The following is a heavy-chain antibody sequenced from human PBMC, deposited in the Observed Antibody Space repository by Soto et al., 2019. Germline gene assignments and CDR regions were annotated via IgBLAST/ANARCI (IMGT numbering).Heavy chain of an antibody. J-gene: IGHJ6*02. CDR2: ISGSGGST. CDR1: GFTFSSYA. D-gene: IGHD6-13*01. CDR3: AKHSSSWYNDYHYGMDV. V-gene: IGHV3-23*01. Sequence: GGSLRLSCAASGFTFSSYAMSWVRQAPGKGLEWVSAISGSGGSTYYADSVKGRFTISRDNSKNTLYLQMNSLRAEDTAVYYCAKHSSSWYNDYHYGMDVWGQGTTVTVSS.